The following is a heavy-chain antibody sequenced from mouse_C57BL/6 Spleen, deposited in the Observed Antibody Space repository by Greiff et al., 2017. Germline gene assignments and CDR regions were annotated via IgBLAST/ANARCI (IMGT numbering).Heavy chain of an antibody. CDR2: INYDGSST. Sequence: EVQLQESEGGLVQPGSSMKLSCTASGFTFSDYYMAWVRQVPEKGLEWVANINYDGSSTYYLDSLKSRFIISRDNAKNILYLQMSSLKSEDTATYYCARAIYYYGSSSYYFDYWGQGTTLTVSS. V-gene: IGHV5-16*01. CDR3: ARAIYYYGSSSYYFDY. CDR1: GFTFSDYY. J-gene: IGHJ2*01. D-gene: IGHD1-1*01.